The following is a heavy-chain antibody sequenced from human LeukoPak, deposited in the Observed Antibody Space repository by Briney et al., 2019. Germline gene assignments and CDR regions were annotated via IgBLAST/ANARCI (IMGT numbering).Heavy chain of an antibody. CDR1: GYTFTSYY. J-gene: IGHJ5*02. D-gene: IGHD1-26*01. Sequence: WASVKVSCKASGYTFTSYYMHWVRQAPGQGLEWMGLINPTGGSTGYAQKFQGRVIMTRDMSTSTDYMELSSLRSEDTAIYYCARDNSVGDNAWWFEPWGQGTLVSVSS. CDR3: ARDNSVGDNAWWFEP. V-gene: IGHV1-46*01. CDR2: INPTGGST.